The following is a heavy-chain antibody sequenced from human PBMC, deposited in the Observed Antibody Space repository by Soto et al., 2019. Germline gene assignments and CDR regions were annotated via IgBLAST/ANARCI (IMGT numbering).Heavy chain of an antibody. J-gene: IGHJ3*01. Sequence: GGALSLHCAASGFTFSDYYMRWIRKAPGEGLECVSYIGSSGNTIYHANSVEGLFTIYSDNANSSLYLQMNSLRAVYTAVYYCASDQLYYNDISSGRLNAFDVWGQGTMVTVSS. D-gene: IGHD3-22*01. CDR2: IGSSGNTI. V-gene: IGHV3-11*04. CDR1: GFTFSDYY. CDR3: ASDQLYYNDISSGRLNAFDV.